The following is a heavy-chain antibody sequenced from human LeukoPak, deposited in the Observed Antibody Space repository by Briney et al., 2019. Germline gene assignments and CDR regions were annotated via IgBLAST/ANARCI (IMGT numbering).Heavy chain of an antibody. D-gene: IGHD3-3*01. CDR2: ISGNGENT. CDR3: AKDRWEITIGDAFGF. Sequence: PGGSLRLSCAASGLTFSTTAMSWVRQAPGKGLEWVSLISGNGENTYYADSVKGRFTISRDNSKNTVFLQMNRLRVEDTAVYYCAKDRWEITIGDAFGFWGQGTKVAVSS. J-gene: IGHJ3*01. CDR1: GLTFSTTA. V-gene: IGHV3-23*01.